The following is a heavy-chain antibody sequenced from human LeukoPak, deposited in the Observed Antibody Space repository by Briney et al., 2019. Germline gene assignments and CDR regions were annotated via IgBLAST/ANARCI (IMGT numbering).Heavy chain of an antibody. D-gene: IGHD3-10*01. CDR2: ISYDGSNK. CDR1: GFTFSSYG. Sequence: AGGSLKLSRAASGFTFSSYGMHWVRQAPGKGLEWVAVISYDGSNKYYADSVKGRFTISRDNSKNTLYLQMNSLRAEDTAVYYCAKNYGSGSYLGDYWGQGTLVTVSS. J-gene: IGHJ4*02. V-gene: IGHV3-30*18. CDR3: AKNYGSGSYLGDY.